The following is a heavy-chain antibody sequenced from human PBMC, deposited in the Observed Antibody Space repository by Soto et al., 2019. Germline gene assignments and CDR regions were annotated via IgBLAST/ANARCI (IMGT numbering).Heavy chain of an antibody. CDR1: GGSMNNFY. J-gene: IGHJ5*02. CDR3: ARLGGYYQSLDT. V-gene: IGHV4-59*08. Sequence: SETLSLTCTVSGGSMNNFYWSWIRQPPGKGLEWIGYVYYTGTTTYSPSLKSRVTISVDTSMNQISLKLSSVTAADTAFYYCARLGGYYQSLDTWGQGTLVTVSS. CDR2: VYYTGTT. D-gene: IGHD3-22*01.